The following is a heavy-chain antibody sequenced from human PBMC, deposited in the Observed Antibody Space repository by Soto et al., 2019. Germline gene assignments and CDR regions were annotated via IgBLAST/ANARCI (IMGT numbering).Heavy chain of an antibody. J-gene: IGHJ4*02. CDR3: AREFRYGWELRGDY. CDR2: IWYDGSNK. D-gene: IGHD1-26*01. Sequence: QVQLVESGGGVVQPGRSLRLSCAASGFTFSSYGMHWVRQAPGKGLEWVAVIWYDGSNKYYADSVKGRFTISRDNFKNMLDMQLHGLRAEDSAVYYCAREFRYGWELRGDYWGQGTLVTVSS. CDR1: GFTFSSYG. V-gene: IGHV3-33*01.